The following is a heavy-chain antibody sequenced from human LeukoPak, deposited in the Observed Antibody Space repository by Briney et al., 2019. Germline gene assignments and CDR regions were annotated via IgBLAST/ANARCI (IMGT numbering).Heavy chain of an antibody. CDR1: GYTFTSYD. J-gene: IGHJ4*02. V-gene: IGHV1-8*01. Sequence: GASVKVSCKASGYTFTSYDINWVRQATGQGLEWTGWMNPNSGNTGYAQKFQGRVTMTRNTSISTAYMELSSLRSEDTAVYYCAIPRAGFGELRGFDYWGQGTLVTVSS. CDR2: MNPNSGNT. D-gene: IGHD3-10*01. CDR3: AIPRAGFGELRGFDY.